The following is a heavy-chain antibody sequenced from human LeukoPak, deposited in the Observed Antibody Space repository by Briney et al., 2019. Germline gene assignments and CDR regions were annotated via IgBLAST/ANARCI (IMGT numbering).Heavy chain of an antibody. V-gene: IGHV3-33*01. CDR1: GFTFSNYA. D-gene: IGHD3-16*01. CDR2: TWSDGTNK. CDR3: GREGENSPDFDY. Sequence: GGSLRLSCAASGFTFSNYAIHWVRQAPGKGLEWVAVTWSDGTNKYYADSVKGRFTISRDNSKKTVYLQMNSLRAEDTAVYYFGREGENSPDFDYGGQGTLLPVSS. J-gene: IGHJ4*02.